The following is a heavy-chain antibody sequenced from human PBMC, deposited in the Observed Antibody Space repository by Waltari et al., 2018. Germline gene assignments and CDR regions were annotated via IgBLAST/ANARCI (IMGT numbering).Heavy chain of an antibody. J-gene: IGHJ2*01. V-gene: IGHV4-34*01. Sequence: QVQLQQWGAGLLKPSETLSLTCAVYGGSFSGYYWSWIRQPPGQGLEWIGEINHSGRTNYNPSLKSRFTISLDTSKNQFSLKLSSVTAADTAVYYCAKGSPPDWYFDLWGRGTLVTVSS. CDR2: INHSGRT. CDR1: GGSFSGYY. CDR3: AKGSPPDWYFDL.